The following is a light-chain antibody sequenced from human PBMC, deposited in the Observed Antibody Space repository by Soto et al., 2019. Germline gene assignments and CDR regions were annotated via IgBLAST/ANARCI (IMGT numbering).Light chain of an antibody. J-gene: IGKJ5*01. CDR3: QQRSNWPPIT. Sequence: EIVLTQSPDTLSLSPGERAKFSCRASQTVIRNYLAWHQQKPGQAPRLLISDASNRATGIPARFSGSGSGTDFTPTISSLEPQDFAVYYGQQRSNWPPITFGQGTRLEIK. V-gene: IGKV3-11*01. CDR1: QTVIRNY. CDR2: DAS.